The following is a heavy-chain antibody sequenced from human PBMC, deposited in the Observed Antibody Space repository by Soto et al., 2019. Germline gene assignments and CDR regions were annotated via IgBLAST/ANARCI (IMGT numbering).Heavy chain of an antibody. CDR3: ARVQGNIVLVPAAMVSYYYGMEV. V-gene: IGHV1-18*01. D-gene: IGHD2-2*01. CDR1: GYTFTSYG. J-gene: IGHJ6*02. Sequence: GASVKVSCKASGYTFTSYGISCVRQAPGQGLEWMGWISAYNGNTNYAQKLQGRVTMTTDTSTSTAYMELRSLRSDDTAVYYCARVQGNIVLVPAAMVSYYYGMEVWGQGTTVTVSS. CDR2: ISAYNGNT.